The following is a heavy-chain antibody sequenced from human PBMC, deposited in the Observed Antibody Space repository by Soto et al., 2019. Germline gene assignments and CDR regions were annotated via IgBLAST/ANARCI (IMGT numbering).Heavy chain of an antibody. D-gene: IGHD6-6*01. CDR1: GGSFSGYY. J-gene: IGHJ4*02. CDR2: INHSGST. V-gene: IGHV4-34*01. CDR3: ARSSGH. Sequence: SETLSLTCAVYGGSFSGYYWSWIRQPPGKGLEWIGEINHSGSTNYNPSLKSRVTISVDTSKNQFSLKLSSVTAADTAVYYCARSSGHWGQGTLVTVSS.